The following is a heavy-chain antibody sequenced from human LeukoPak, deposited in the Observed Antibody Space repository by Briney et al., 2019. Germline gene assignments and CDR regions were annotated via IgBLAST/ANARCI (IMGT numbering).Heavy chain of an antibody. V-gene: IGHV4-59*08. CDR3: ARQGYSSGWYGGLFDY. CDR1: GGSISSYY. CDR2: IYYSGST. D-gene: IGHD6-19*01. Sequence: SETLSLTCTVSGGSISSYYWSWIRQPPGKGLEWIGYIYYSGSTNYNPSLKSRVTISVDTSKNQFSLKLSSVTAADTAVYYCARQGYSSGWYGGLFDYWGQGTLITVSS. J-gene: IGHJ4*02.